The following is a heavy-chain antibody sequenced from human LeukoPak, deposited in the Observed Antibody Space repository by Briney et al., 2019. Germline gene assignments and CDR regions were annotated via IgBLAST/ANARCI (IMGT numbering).Heavy chain of an antibody. J-gene: IGHJ4*02. V-gene: IGHV1-69*04. D-gene: IGHD3-10*01. CDR1: GGTFSSYA. Sequence: SVKVSCKASGGTFSSYAISWVRQAPGQGLEWMGRIIPILGIANYAQKFQGRVTITADKSTSTAYMELSSLRSEDTAVYYCASTYGSGSYADEWGQGTLVAVSS. CDR3: ASTYGSGSYADE. CDR2: IIPILGIA.